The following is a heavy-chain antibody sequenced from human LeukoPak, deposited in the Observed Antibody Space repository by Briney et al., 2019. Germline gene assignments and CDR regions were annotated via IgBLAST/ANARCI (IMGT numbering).Heavy chain of an antibody. Sequence: GGSLRLSCAASGFTFSSYAMSWVRQAPGKGLEWVSAISGSGGSTHYADSVKGRFTISRDNSKNTLYLQMNSLRAEDTAVYYCAKARLSSTAAPQGYWGQGTLVTVSS. J-gene: IGHJ4*02. D-gene: IGHD6-6*01. V-gene: IGHV3-23*01. CDR1: GFTFSSYA. CDR2: ISGSGGST. CDR3: AKARLSSTAAPQGY.